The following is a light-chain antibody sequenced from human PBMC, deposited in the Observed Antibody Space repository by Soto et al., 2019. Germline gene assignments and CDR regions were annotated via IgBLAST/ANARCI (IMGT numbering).Light chain of an antibody. V-gene: IGKV3D-20*01. CDR1: QSVSSSY. J-gene: IGKJ5*01. Sequence: EIVRTQSPATLSVSQGETASLSCRASQSVSSSYLAWYQKKPGLAPRILIYGASSRATGIPDRFSGIVAGTDFTLTFRRLETEDFAVYDCQQSGSSPRTVCLVTRLEIK. CDR3: QQSGSSPRT. CDR2: GAS.